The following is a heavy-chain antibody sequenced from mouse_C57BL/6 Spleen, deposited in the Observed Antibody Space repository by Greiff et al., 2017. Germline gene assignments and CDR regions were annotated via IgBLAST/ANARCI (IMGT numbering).Heavy chain of an antibody. J-gene: IGHJ2*01. CDR3: ARGNYYGSGDYFDY. CDR1: GYSFTDYN. V-gene: IGHV1-39*01. Sequence: EVQLQQSGPELVTPGASVKISCKASGYSFTDYNMNWVKQSNGKSLEWIGVINPNYGTTSSNQKFKGKATLTVDQSSSTAYMQLNSLTSEDSAVDYSARGNYYGSGDYFDYWSQGTTLTVSS. CDR2: INPNYGTT. D-gene: IGHD1-1*01.